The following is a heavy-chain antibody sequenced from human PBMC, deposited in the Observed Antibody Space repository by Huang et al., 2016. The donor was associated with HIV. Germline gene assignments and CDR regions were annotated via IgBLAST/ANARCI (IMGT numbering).Heavy chain of an antibody. V-gene: IGHV3-30*18. CDR1: GFTFNKFG. Sequence: QVQLAESGGGVVQSGRSLRLSCAASGFTFNKFGMHWVRQAPGKGLEWAAVISYDGNNKYYADSVKGRFTISRDNCKNTLYLQMSSLRAEDTAVYYCAKDGTDGDYIGSWGQGTLVIVSS. CDR2: ISYDGNNK. D-gene: IGHD4-17*01. CDR3: AKDGTDGDYIGS. J-gene: IGHJ4*02.